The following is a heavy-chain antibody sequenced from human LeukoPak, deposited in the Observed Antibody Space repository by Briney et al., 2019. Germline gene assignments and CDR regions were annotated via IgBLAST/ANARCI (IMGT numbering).Heavy chain of an antibody. CDR3: ARATGYCRGGSCHHDAFDF. Sequence: GGSLRLSCAASGFTFSSYSLNWVRQAPGKGLEWVSYISSSSSTIYYADSVKGGFTISRDNAKKSMYLQMNSLRDEDTAVYYCARATGYCRGGSCHHDAFDFWGQGTMVTVSS. CDR1: GFTFSSYS. V-gene: IGHV3-48*02. D-gene: IGHD2-15*01. CDR2: ISSSSSTI. J-gene: IGHJ3*01.